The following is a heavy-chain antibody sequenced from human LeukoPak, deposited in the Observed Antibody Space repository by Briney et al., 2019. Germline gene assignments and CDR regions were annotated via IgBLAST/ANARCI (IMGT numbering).Heavy chain of an antibody. CDR1: GYTFTSYG. CDR2: ISAYNGNT. J-gene: IGHJ4*02. V-gene: IGHV1-18*04. D-gene: IGHD6-19*01. CDR3: ARDRSSGWYGPFGY. Sequence: ASVKVSCTASGYTFTSYGISWVRQAPGQGLEWMGWISAYNGNTNYAQKLQGRVTMTTDTSTSTAYMELRSLRSDDTAVYYCARDRSSGWYGPFGYWGQGTLVTVSS.